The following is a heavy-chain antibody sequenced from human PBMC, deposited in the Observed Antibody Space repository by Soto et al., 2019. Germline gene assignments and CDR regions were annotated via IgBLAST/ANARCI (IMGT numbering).Heavy chain of an antibody. CDR3: ARAIVVVVAAPDASFDY. CDR2: ISSSSSYI. Sequence: GGSLRLSCAASGFTSSSYSMNWVRQAPGKGLEWVSSISSSSSYIYYADSVKGRFTISGDNAKNSLYLQMNSLRAEDTAVYYCARAIVVVVAAPDASFDYWGQGTLVTVSS. CDR1: GFTSSSYS. J-gene: IGHJ4*02. V-gene: IGHV3-21*01. D-gene: IGHD2-15*01.